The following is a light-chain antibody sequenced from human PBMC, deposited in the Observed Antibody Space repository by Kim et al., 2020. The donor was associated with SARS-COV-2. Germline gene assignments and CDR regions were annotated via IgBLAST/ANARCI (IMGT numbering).Light chain of an antibody. CDR3: STYTDSVM. J-gene: IGLJ3*02. CDR2: DVT. Sequence: SLGQSITIPCTGSSSDVGAGHYVSWYRHHPGKAPKLMIYDVTLRPSGVANRFSGSKSGNTASLTISGLQAEDEADYYCSTYTDSVMFGGGTQLTVL. CDR1: SSDVGAGHY. V-gene: IGLV2-14*03.